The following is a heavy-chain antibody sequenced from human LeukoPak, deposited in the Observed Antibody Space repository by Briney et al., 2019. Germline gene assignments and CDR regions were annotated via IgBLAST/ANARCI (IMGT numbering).Heavy chain of an antibody. CDR1: GFTFSSNA. D-gene: IGHD2-2*01. J-gene: IGHJ4*02. Sequence: GGSLRLSCAASGFTFSSNAMSWVRQAPGKGLEWVSAISTSGYSTYYADSVKGRFTISRDNSKNTLYLQMDSLRAEDTAVYYCAKGGYCTSTSCYGYLDSWGQGTLVTVSS. CDR3: AKGGYCTSTSCYGYLDS. V-gene: IGHV3-23*01. CDR2: ISTSGYST.